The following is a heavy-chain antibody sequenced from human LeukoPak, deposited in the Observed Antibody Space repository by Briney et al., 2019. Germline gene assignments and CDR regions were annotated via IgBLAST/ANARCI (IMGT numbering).Heavy chain of an antibody. Sequence: GRSLRLSCAASGFAFSNYVMHWVRQAPGKGLEWVSVIYSGGGTKYADSVKGIFTISRDSSKNTLYLQMNSLRAEDTAVYYCAGGPSYGPFDYWGQGTLVTVSS. J-gene: IGHJ4*02. V-gene: IGHV3-66*01. CDR3: AGGPSYGPFDY. D-gene: IGHD3-10*01. CDR2: IYSGGGT. CDR1: GFAFSNYV.